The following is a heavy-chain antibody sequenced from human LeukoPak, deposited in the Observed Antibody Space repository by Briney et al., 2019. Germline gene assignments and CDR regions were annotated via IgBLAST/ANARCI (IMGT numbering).Heavy chain of an antibody. CDR3: ASLTAFDV. Sequence: PGGSLRLSCAASGFTFSSNAMHWVRQAPGKGLECVSSISSNGGSTYYANSVKGRFTISRDNSKNTLYLQMGILRGEDTAVYYCASLTAFDVWGQGTMVTVSS. J-gene: IGHJ3*01. CDR2: ISSNGGST. V-gene: IGHV3-64*01. CDR1: GFTFSSNA.